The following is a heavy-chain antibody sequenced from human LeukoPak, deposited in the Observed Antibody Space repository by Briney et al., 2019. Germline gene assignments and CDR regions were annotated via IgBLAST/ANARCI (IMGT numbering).Heavy chain of an antibody. CDR2: TYYRSKWYT. V-gene: IGHV6-1*01. CDR3: ARRLGAFDI. Sequence: SQTLSLTCAISGDSVSSNNPAWNWIRQSPSRGLEWLGRTYYRSKWYTDYAVSVKGRITINPDTSKNQFSLQLNSVTPEDTAMYYCARRLGAFDIWGQGTMVTVSS. CDR1: GDSVSSNNPA. J-gene: IGHJ3*02.